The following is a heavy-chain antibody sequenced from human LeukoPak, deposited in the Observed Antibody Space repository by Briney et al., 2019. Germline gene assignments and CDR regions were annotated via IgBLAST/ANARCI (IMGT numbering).Heavy chain of an antibody. D-gene: IGHD3-10*01. CDR2: INSDGSST. CDR1: AFTFSSYW. CDR3: ARAADYYASGIFY. Sequence: GGSLRLSCAASAFTFSSYWMHWVRQAPGNGLVWVSRINSDGSSTTYADSVKGRFTISRDNAKNTLYLQMNSLRAEDTAVYYCARAADYYASGIFYWGQGTLVTVSS. J-gene: IGHJ4*02. V-gene: IGHV3-74*01.